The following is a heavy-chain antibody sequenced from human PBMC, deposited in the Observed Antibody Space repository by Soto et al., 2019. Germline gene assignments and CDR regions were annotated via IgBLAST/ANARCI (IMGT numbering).Heavy chain of an antibody. D-gene: IGHD3-9*01. CDR1: GYSFTSYW. J-gene: IGHJ4*02. CDR2: IDPSDSYT. CDR3: ASHQRLRYFDWLLSGWGL. V-gene: IGHV5-10-1*03. Sequence: EVQLVQSGAEVKKPGESLRISCKGSGYSFTSYWISWVRQMPGKGLEWMGRIDPSDSYTNYSPSFQGHVTISADKSISTAYLQWSSLKASDTAMYYCASHQRLRYFDWLLSGWGLWGQGTLVTVSS.